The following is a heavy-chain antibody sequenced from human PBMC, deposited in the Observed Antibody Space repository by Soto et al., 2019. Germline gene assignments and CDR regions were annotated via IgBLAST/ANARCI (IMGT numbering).Heavy chain of an antibody. D-gene: IGHD3-10*01. Sequence: QVQLQESGPGLVKPSQTLSLTCTVSGGSISSGGYYWSWIRQHPGKGLEWIGYIYYSGSTYYNPSIKIRVSKYVDTTKNQFALKLSSEPAADTAVYYCASYRGVHYYFDYWGQGTLVTVSS. V-gene: IGHV4-31*03. J-gene: IGHJ4*02. CDR1: GGSISSGGYY. CDR3: ASYRGVHYYFDY. CDR2: IYYSGST.